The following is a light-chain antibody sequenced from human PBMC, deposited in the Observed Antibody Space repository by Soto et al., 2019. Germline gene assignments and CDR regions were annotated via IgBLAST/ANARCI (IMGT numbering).Light chain of an antibody. V-gene: IGKV1-39*01. CDR2: DAT. CDR1: QSISSY. J-gene: IGKJ1*01. CDR3: QQSDVSPRT. Sequence: DIQMTQCPSSLSASGGDRVTTTCRASQSISSYLNWYQQRPGKAPNLLIYDATRLHSGVPPRFSGSGYGTDFTLTITSLQLEDFATYYCQQSDVSPRTFGQGTKVEIK.